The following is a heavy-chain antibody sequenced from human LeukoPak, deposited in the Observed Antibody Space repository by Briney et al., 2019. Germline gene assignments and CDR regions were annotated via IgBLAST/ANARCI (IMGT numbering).Heavy chain of an antibody. D-gene: IGHD4-23*01. CDR3: ARLLLDYGGNGGFDY. CDR1: GFTFSNYY. Sequence: GGSLRLSCAASGFTFSNYYMSWVRQAPGKGLEWVSSISSSSSYIYYADSVKGRFTISRDNAKNSLYLQMNSLRAEDTAVYYCARLLLDYGGNGGFDYWGQGTLVTVSS. J-gene: IGHJ4*02. CDR2: ISSSSSYI. V-gene: IGHV3-21*01.